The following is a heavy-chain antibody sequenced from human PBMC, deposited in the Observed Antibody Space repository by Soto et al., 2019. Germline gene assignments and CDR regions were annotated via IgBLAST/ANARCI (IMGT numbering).Heavy chain of an antibody. CDR1: GFTFSNDA. CDR2: IWHNGSNK. J-gene: IGHJ2*01. D-gene: IGHD2-21*01. V-gene: IGHV3-33*01. CDR3: ARQAVITLYWYFDL. Sequence: VGSLRLSCAASGFTFSNDAMHWVRQAPGKGLEWVATIWHNGSNKKYADSVKGRFTISRDNSKSTLSLQMNSLRAEDTAVYYCARQAVITLYWYFDLWGRGTLVTVSS.